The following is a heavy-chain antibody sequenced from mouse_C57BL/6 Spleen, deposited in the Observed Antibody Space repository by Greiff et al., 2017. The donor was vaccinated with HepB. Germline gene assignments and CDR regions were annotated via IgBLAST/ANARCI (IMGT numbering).Heavy chain of an antibody. Sequence: VQLQQSGAELVRPGTSVKVSCKASGYAFTNYLIEWVKQRPGQGLEWIGVINPGSGGTNYNEKFKGKATLTADKSSSTAYMQLSSLTSEDSAVYVCARSGYTSLDYWGQGTTLTVSS. CDR1: GYAFTNYL. J-gene: IGHJ2*01. CDR2: INPGSGGT. D-gene: IGHD5-1-1*01. V-gene: IGHV1-54*01. CDR3: ARSGYTSLDY.